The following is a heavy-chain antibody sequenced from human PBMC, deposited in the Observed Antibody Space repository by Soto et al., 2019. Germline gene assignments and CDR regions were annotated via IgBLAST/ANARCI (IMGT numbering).Heavy chain of an antibody. CDR1: GFTFSSYA. Sequence: EVQLLESGGGLVQPGGSLRLSCVASGFTFSSYAMSWVRQAPGKGLEWVSAISGSGGSTYYADSVKGRFTISRDNSKNTLYLQMNSLRAEDTGVYYCAKENGYSSSWFEFDYWGQGTLVTVSS. D-gene: IGHD6-13*01. J-gene: IGHJ4*02. V-gene: IGHV3-23*01. CDR3: AKENGYSSSWFEFDY. CDR2: ISGSGGST.